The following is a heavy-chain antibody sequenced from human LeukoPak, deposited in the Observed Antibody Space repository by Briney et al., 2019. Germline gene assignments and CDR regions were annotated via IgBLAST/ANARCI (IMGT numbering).Heavy chain of an antibody. CDR2: IYYSGST. D-gene: IGHD4-11*01. V-gene: IGHV4-31*03. CDR3: ARDGNYRFYGMDV. Sequence: PSETLSLTCTVSGGSISSAGYFWTWIRQHPGKGLEWIGYIYYSGSTYYNPSLETRVTISVDTSKNQFSLKLTSVTAADTAVYYCARDGNYRFYGMDVWGQGTTVTVSS. CDR1: GGSISSAGYF. J-gene: IGHJ6*02.